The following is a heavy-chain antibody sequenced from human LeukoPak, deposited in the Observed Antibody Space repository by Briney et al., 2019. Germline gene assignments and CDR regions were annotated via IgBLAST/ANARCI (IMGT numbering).Heavy chain of an antibody. CDR3: ASLRFLEWFTNYWYFDL. J-gene: IGHJ2*01. D-gene: IGHD3-3*01. CDR2: IHNSGST. V-gene: IGHV4-39*01. CDR1: GGSISSSAYH. Sequence: SETLSLTCTVSGGSISSSAYHWGWIRQPPGKGLEWIGSIHNSGSTYYNPSLKSRVTISVRTSKNQFSLKLSSVTAADTAVYYCASLRFLEWFTNYWYFDLWGRGTLVTVSS.